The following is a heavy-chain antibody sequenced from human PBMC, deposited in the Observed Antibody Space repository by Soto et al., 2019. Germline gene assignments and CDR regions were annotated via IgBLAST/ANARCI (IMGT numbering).Heavy chain of an antibody. J-gene: IGHJ4*02. CDR2: VRGGGST. Sequence: EVQLLESGGGLVQPGGSLRLSCAASGFTFSNYAMSWVRQAPGKGLEWVSAVRGGGSTYYADSVEGRFTISRDNSRNTLSLQMNNLRAEDTAIYYCVQDSIKGAFGYWGLGTLVIVSS. CDR1: GFTFSNYA. V-gene: IGHV3-23*01. CDR3: VQDSIKGAFGY.